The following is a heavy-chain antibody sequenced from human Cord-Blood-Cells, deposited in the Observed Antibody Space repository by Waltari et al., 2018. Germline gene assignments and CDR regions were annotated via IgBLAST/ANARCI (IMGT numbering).Heavy chain of an antibody. Sequence: QVQLQQWGAGLLKPSETLSLTCAVYGGSFSGYYRSWLCQPPGKGLEWIGEINHSGSTNYNPSLKSRVTISVDTSKNQFSLKLSSVTAADTAVYYCARGLAAAPYLFDPWGQGTLVTVSS. D-gene: IGHD6-25*01. J-gene: IGHJ5*02. CDR1: GGSFSGYY. CDR2: INHSGST. V-gene: IGHV4-34*01. CDR3: ARGLAAAPYLFDP.